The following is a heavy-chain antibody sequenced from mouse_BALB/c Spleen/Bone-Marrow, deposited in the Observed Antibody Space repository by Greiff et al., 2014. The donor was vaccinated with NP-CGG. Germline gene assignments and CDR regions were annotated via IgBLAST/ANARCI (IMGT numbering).Heavy chain of an antibody. CDR3: ARGAYYYGSSYDAMDY. D-gene: IGHD1-1*01. Sequence: VQGVESGGGLVQPGGSRKLSCAASGFTFSSFGMHWVRQAPEKGLEWVAYISSGSSTIYYADTVKGRFTISRDNPKNTLFLQMTSLRSEDTAMYYCARGAYYYGSSYDAMDYWGQGTSVTVSS. J-gene: IGHJ4*01. CDR1: GFTFSSFG. CDR2: ISSGSSTI. V-gene: IGHV5-17*02.